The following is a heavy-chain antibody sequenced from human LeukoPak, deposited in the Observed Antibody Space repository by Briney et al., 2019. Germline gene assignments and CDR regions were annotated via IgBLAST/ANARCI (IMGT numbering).Heavy chain of an antibody. CDR2: ISYDGSAK. Sequence: GGSLRLSCAASGFTFSSHAMHWVRQAPGKGLEWVAVISYDGSAKYYADSVKGRFTISRDNSKNTLYLQMNSLKPEDTAVYYCATSPMDGYNLLDYWGQGTLVTVSS. D-gene: IGHD5-24*01. CDR3: ATSPMDGYNLLDY. CDR1: GFTFSSHA. V-gene: IGHV3-30*04. J-gene: IGHJ4*02.